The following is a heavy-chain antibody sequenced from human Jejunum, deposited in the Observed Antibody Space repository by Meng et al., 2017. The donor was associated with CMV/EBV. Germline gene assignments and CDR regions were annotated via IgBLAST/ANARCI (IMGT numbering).Heavy chain of an antibody. CDR2: IYPGNSDI. CDR1: GYSFASNC. J-gene: IGHJ3*02. V-gene: IGHV5-51*01. Sequence: SCKVSGYSFASNCIGWVRQMPGKGLGWMGLIYPGNSDIRNNPSFQGQVTISADKSNSTAYLQWSSLKASDTAMYYCARSQALDIWGQGTLVTVSS. CDR3: ARSQALDI.